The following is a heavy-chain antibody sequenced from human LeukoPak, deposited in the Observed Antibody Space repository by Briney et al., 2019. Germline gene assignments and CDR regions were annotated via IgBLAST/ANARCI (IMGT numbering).Heavy chain of an antibody. Sequence: ASVKVSCKASGRTFSSYAISWVRQAPGQGLEWMGRIIPILGIANYAQKFQGRVTITADKSTSTAYMEMSSLRSEDTAVYHCARDSRPYCSSTSCYLDYFDYWGQGTLVTVSS. CDR3: ARDSRPYCSSTSCYLDYFDY. V-gene: IGHV1-69*04. J-gene: IGHJ4*02. CDR1: GRTFSSYA. D-gene: IGHD2-2*01. CDR2: IIPILGIA.